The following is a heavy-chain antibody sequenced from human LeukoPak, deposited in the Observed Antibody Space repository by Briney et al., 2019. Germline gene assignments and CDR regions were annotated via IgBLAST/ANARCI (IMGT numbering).Heavy chain of an antibody. CDR3: AKALPPVLMVYSTDY. CDR1: GFTFSSYG. J-gene: IGHJ4*02. D-gene: IGHD2-8*01. V-gene: IGHV3-30*18. Sequence: GRSLRLSCAASGFTFSSYGMLWVRQAPGKGLEWVAVISYDGSNKYYADSVKGRFTISRDNSKNTLYLQMNSLRAEDTAVYYCAKALPPVLMVYSTDYWGQGTLATVSS. CDR2: ISYDGSNK.